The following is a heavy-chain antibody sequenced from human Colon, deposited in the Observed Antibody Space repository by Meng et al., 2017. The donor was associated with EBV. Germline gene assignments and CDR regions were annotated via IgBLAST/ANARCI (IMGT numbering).Heavy chain of an antibody. V-gene: IGHV4-30-4*01. CDR2: IYYTGST. Sequence: QGRLQVSGPGPVKPSQTLSLTCTVSGGSINSGDYYWSWIRQPPGKGLEWTGYIYYTGSTYYNPSLKSRVTISMDTSKNQFSLRLSSVTAADTAVYYCARNYYFDYWGQGTLVTVSS. CDR3: ARNYYFDY. J-gene: IGHJ4*02. CDR1: GGSINSGDYY.